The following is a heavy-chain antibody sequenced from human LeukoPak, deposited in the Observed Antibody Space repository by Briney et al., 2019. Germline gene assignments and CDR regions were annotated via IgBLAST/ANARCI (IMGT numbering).Heavy chain of an antibody. J-gene: IGHJ4*02. D-gene: IGHD4-23*01. CDR1: GFTFSSYG. CDR2: IWYDGSNK. Sequence: GGSLRLSCAASGFTFSSYGMHWVRQAPGKGLEWVAVIWYDGSNKYYADSVKGRFTISRDNSKNTLYLQMNSLRAEDTAVYYCARGYGCYSGSFDYWGQGTLVTVSP. CDR3: ARGYGCYSGSFDY. V-gene: IGHV3-33*01.